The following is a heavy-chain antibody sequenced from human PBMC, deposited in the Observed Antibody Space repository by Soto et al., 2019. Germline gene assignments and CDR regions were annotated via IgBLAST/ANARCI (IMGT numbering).Heavy chain of an antibody. CDR1: GDSVSINCW. Sequence: SETLSLTCALSGDSVSINCWGAWIRQPPVKGLEWIGYIYYSGSAYYNPCLKSRVSMSVDTSKNQFSLKLTSVTAVDTAVYVCARNPTHDFWSGFHWLDPWGQGTMVTVSS. CDR3: ARNPTHDFWSGFHWLDP. V-gene: IGHV4-28*01. J-gene: IGHJ5*02. D-gene: IGHD3-3*01. CDR2: IYYSGSA.